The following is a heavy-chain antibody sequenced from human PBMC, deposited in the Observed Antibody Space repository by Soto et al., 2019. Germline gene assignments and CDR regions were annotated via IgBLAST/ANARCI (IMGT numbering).Heavy chain of an antibody. CDR3: AREGYCSSTSCRDAFDI. Sequence: GASVKVSCKASGGTFSSYTISWVRQAPGQGLEWMGRIIPILGIANYAQKFQGRVTITADKSTSTAYMELSSLRSEDTAVYYCAREGYCSSTSCRDAFDIWGQGTMVT. J-gene: IGHJ3*02. CDR2: IIPILGIA. V-gene: IGHV1-69*04. D-gene: IGHD2-2*01. CDR1: GGTFSSYT.